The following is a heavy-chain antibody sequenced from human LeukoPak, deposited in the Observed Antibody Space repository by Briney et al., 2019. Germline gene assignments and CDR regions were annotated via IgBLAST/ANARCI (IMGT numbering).Heavy chain of an antibody. CDR3: AREGYDFWSGYLGYYYYGMDV. Sequence: GASVKVSCKASGYTFTSNYIHWVRQAPGQGLEWMGMIYPRDGSTSYAQKFQGRVTITRDTSASTAYMELSSLRSEDTAVYYCAREGYDFWSGYLGYYYYGMDVWGQGTTVTVSS. CDR1: GYTFTSNY. J-gene: IGHJ6*02. V-gene: IGHV1-46*01. D-gene: IGHD3-3*01. CDR2: IYPRDGST.